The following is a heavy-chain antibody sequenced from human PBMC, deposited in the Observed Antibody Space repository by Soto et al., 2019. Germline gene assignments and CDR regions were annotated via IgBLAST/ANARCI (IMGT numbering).Heavy chain of an antibody. D-gene: IGHD6-13*01. CDR3: ATFDRIAAAGH. V-gene: IGHV1-24*01. CDR2: FDPEDGET. Sequence: KANGKGLEWMGGFDPEDGETIYAQKFQGRVTMTEDTSTDTAYMELSSLRSEDTAVYYCATFDRIAAAGHWGQGTLVTVSS. J-gene: IGHJ4*02.